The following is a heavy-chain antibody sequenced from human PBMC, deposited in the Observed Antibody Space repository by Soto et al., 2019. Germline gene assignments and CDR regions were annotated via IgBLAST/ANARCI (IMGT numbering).Heavy chain of an antibody. V-gene: IGHV1-18*01. CDR1: GYTFTSYG. Sequence: QVQLAQSGAEVKKPGASVKVSCKASGYTFTSYGISWVRQAPGQGLEWMGWVSAYNGNTNYAQKFQGRVTMTTDTSTSTAYMERRSLRSDDTAMYYCARQEDPYYGMDVWGQGTTVTVSS. J-gene: IGHJ6*02. CDR3: ARQEDPYYGMDV. CDR2: VSAYNGNT.